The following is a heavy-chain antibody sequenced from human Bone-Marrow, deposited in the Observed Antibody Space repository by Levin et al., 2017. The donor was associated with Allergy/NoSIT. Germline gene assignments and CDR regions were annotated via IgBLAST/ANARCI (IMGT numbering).Heavy chain of an antibody. CDR3: ARGLEYSGLP. CDR2: ITSSSSYI. V-gene: IGHV3-21*01. Sequence: PGGSLRLSCAASGFTFSSYSMNWVRQAPGKGLNWVSSITSSSSYIYYADSVKGRFTLTRDNAKNSLYLQMNSLRAEDTAVYYCARGLEYSGLPWGQGTLVTVSS. CDR1: GFTFSSYS. J-gene: IGHJ5*02. D-gene: IGHD5-12*01.